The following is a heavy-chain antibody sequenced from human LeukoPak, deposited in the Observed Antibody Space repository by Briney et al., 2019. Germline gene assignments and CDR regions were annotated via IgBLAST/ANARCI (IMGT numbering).Heavy chain of an antibody. CDR2: IWYDGSNK. CDR3: ARWYYYGSGSPRGYFDY. Sequence: GRSLRLSCAASGFTFSSYGMHWVRQAPGKGLEWVAVIWYDGSNKYYADSVKGRFTISRDNSKNTLYLQMNSLRAEDTAVYYCARWYYYGSGSPRGYFDYWGQGTLVTVSS. V-gene: IGHV3-33*01. J-gene: IGHJ4*02. D-gene: IGHD3-10*01. CDR1: GFTFSSYG.